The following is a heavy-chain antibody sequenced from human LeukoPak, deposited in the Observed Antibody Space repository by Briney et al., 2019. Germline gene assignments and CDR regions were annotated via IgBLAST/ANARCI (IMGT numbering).Heavy chain of an antibody. CDR1: GFTFSSYA. CDR3: ARDHFWDSGSYLPGLFDY. Sequence: PGGSLRLSCAASGFTFSSYAMHWVRQAPGKGLEWVAVISYDGSNKYYADSVKGRFTISRDNSKTTLYLQMNSLRAEDTAVYYCARDHFWDSGSYLPGLFDYWGQGTLVTVSS. CDR2: ISYDGSNK. D-gene: IGHD1-26*01. J-gene: IGHJ4*02. V-gene: IGHV3-30-3*01.